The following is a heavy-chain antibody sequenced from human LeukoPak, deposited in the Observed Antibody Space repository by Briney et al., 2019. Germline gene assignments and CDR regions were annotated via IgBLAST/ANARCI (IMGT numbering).Heavy chain of an antibody. V-gene: IGHV4-4*07. Sequence: SETLSLTCTVSGGSISSYYWSWIRQPAGKGLEWIGRIYTSGSTNYNPSLKSRVTMSVDTSKNQFSLKLSSVTAADTAVYYCARGVYCGGDCSTFDYWGQGTLVTVSS. CDR3: ARGVYCGGDCSTFDY. CDR2: IYTSGST. J-gene: IGHJ4*02. CDR1: GGSISSYY. D-gene: IGHD2-21*01.